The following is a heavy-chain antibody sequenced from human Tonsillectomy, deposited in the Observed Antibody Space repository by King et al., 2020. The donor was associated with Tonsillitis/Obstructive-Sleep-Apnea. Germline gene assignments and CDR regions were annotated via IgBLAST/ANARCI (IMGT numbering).Heavy chain of an antibody. CDR2: IVLGSGNT. D-gene: IGHD1-20*01. J-gene: IGHJ3*02. CDR1: GFTFTTSA. CDR3: AAEITGTNLDAFDI. Sequence: QLVQSGPEVKKPGTSVKVSCKASGFTFTTSAVQWVRQARGQRLEWLGWIVLGSGNTNYAQTFQERVTITRDMSTSTAYMELSSLRSEDTAVYYCAAEITGTNLDAFDIWGQGTMVTVSS. V-gene: IGHV1-58*01.